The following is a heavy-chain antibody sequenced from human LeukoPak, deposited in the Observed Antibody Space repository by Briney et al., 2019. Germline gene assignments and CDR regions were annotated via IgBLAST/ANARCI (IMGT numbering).Heavy chain of an antibody. CDR3: AKALGNRAARPFWFDP. Sequence: PGGSLRLSCAASGFTFSSYAMSWVRQAPGKGLEWVSAISGSGGSTYYADSVKGRFTISRDNSKNTLYLQMNSLRAEDTAVYYCAKALGNRAARPFWFDPWGQGTLVTVSS. D-gene: IGHD6-6*01. J-gene: IGHJ5*02. CDR2: ISGSGGST. CDR1: GFTFSSYA. V-gene: IGHV3-23*01.